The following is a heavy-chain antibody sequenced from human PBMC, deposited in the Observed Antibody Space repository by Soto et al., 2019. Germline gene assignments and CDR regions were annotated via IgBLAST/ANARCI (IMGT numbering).Heavy chain of an antibody. CDR3: ARILCSSTSCYTFDY. Sequence: GSLRLSCAASGFTFSSYWMSWVRPAPGKGLEWVANMRQDGSEKYYVDSVKGRFTISRDNAKNSLYLQMNSLRAEDTAVYYCARILCSSTSCYTFDYWGQGTLVTVSS. CDR1: GFTFSSYW. CDR2: MRQDGSEK. J-gene: IGHJ4*02. D-gene: IGHD2-2*02. V-gene: IGHV3-7*03.